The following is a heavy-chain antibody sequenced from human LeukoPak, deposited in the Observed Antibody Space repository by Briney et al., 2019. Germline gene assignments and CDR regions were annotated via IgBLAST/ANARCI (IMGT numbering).Heavy chain of an antibody. V-gene: IGHV1-18*01. Sequence: ASVKVSCKASGYTFTSYGISWVRQAPGQGLEWMGWISAYNGNTNYAQKLQGRVTMTTDTSTSTAYMELRSLRSDDTAVYYCARVSCSSTSCQGWFDPWGQGTLVTVSS. CDR2: ISAYNGNT. CDR1: GYTFTSYG. CDR3: ARVSCSSTSCQGWFDP. D-gene: IGHD2-2*01. J-gene: IGHJ5*02.